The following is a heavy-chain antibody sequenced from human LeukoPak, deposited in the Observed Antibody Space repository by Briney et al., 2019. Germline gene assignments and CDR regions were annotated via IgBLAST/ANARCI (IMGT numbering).Heavy chain of an antibody. D-gene: IGHD5-18*01. CDR3: ARDPGYSYGPFDY. J-gene: IGHJ4*02. Sequence: ASVKVSCKASGYTFTGYYMHWARQAPGQGLEWMGWINPNSGGTNYAQKFQGRVTMTRDTSISTAYMELSRLRSDDTAVYYCARDPGYSYGPFDYWGQGTLVTVSS. CDR1: GYTFTGYY. CDR2: INPNSGGT. V-gene: IGHV1-2*02.